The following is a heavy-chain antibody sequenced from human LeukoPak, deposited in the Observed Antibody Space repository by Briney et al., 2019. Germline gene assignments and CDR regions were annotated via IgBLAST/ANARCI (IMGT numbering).Heavy chain of an antibody. Sequence: PSETLSLTCTVSGGSISSYYWSWIRQPPGKGLEWIGYIYYSGSTNYNPSLKSRVTISVDTSKNQFSLKLSSVTAADTAVYYCARQGGYSYGYSFDYWGREPWSPSPQ. CDR3: ARQGGYSYGYSFDY. V-gene: IGHV4-59*08. D-gene: IGHD5-18*01. J-gene: IGHJ4*02. CDR2: IYYSGST. CDR1: GGSISSYY.